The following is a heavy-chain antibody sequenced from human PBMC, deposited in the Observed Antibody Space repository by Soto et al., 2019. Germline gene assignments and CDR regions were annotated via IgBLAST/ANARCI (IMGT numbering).Heavy chain of an antibody. CDR3: ARLHSNATYGMHX. V-gene: IGHV1-69*13. Sequence: SMKVSCNASGGSFTYTLSWVRQAPGQGLEWMGGIIPIFGTANYAQKFQGRVTITADESTKTDYMELRTLRSEDTAVYYCARLHSNATYGMHXWGQGTTVTVS. D-gene: IGHD5-18*01. J-gene: IGHJ6*02. CDR2: IIPIFGTA. CDR1: GGSFTYT.